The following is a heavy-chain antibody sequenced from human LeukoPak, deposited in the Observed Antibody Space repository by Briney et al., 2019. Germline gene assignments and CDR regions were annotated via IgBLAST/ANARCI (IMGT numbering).Heavy chain of an antibody. D-gene: IGHD2-2*02. Sequence: SETLSLTCTVSGGSISRSSYYWGWIRQPPGKGLEGIVSIYYSGSTYYNPSLKSRVTISVDASKTQSSLKLSSVTAADTAVYCCTIVVVAAAIYRDYWGQGSLVTV. CDR1: GGSISRSSYY. V-gene: IGHV4-39*01. CDR2: IYYSGST. CDR3: TIVVVAAAIYRDY. J-gene: IGHJ4*02.